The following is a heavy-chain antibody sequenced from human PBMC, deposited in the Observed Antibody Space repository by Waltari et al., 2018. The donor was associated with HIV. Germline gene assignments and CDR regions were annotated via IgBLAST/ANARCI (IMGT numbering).Heavy chain of an antibody. D-gene: IGHD2-15*01. CDR3: AKMGRYCSGGSCYSGAFGI. V-gene: IGHV3-30*02. J-gene: IGHJ3*02. Sequence: QVQLVESGGGVVQPGGSLRLSCAASGFTFSSYGMHGVRQAPGKGLEWVAFIRYDGSNKYYADSVKGRFTISRDNSKNTLYLQMNSLRAEDTAVYYCAKMGRYCSGGSCYSGAFGIWGQGTMVTVSS. CDR2: IRYDGSNK. CDR1: GFTFSSYG.